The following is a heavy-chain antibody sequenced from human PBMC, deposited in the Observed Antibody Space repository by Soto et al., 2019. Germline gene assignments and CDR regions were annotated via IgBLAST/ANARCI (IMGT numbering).Heavy chain of an antibody. CDR3: ARGNLWFDP. Sequence: GGSLRLSCAASAFTFSNYYMNWVRQAPGKGLEWVSSIGTSTTYIYYADSVKGRFTISRDNAKNSLYLQMNNLRAEDTAVYYCARGNLWFDPWGQGTLVTVSS. V-gene: IGHV3-21*01. J-gene: IGHJ5*02. CDR1: AFTFSNYY. CDR2: IGTSTTYI.